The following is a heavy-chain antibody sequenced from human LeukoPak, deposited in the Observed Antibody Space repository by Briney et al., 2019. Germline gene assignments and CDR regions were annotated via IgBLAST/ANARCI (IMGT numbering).Heavy chain of an antibody. D-gene: IGHD5-18*01. J-gene: IGHJ3*02. CDR1: GYSFTSYW. CDR3: ARGGNVDTAMVDAFDI. Sequence: GESLKISCKGSGYSFTSYWIGWVRQMPGKGLEWMGIIYPGDSDTRYSPSFQGQVTISADKSISTAYLQWSSLKASDTAMYYCARGGNVDTAMVDAFDIWGQGTMVTVSS. CDR2: IYPGDSDT. V-gene: IGHV5-51*01.